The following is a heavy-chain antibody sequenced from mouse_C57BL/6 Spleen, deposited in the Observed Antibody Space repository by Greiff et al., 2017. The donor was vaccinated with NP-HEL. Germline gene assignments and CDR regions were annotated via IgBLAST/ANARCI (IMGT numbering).Heavy chain of an antibody. CDR1: GYAFTNYL. Sequence: VQLQQSGAELVRPGTSVKVSCKASGYAFTNYLIEWVKQRPGQGLEWIGVINPGSGGTNYNQKFKDKATLTVDKSSSTAYMQLSSLTSEDSAVYYCARGDVGFAYWGQGTLVTVSA. D-gene: IGHD3-3*01. J-gene: IGHJ3*01. CDR3: ARGDVGFAY. V-gene: IGHV1-54*01. CDR2: INPGSGGT.